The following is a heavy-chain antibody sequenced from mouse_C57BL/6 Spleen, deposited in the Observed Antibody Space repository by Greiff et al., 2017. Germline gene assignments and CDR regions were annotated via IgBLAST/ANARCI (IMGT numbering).Heavy chain of an antibody. Sequence: QVQLQQSGAELVRPGASVKLSCKASGYTFTDYYINWVKQRPGQGLEWIARIYPGSGNTYYNEKFKGKATLTAEKSSSTAYMQLSSLTSDDSAVYFCARCGYYCGSIFYYFDDWGQGTTLTVSA. D-gene: IGHD1-1*01. V-gene: IGHV1-76*01. CDR1: GYTFTDYY. CDR2: IYPGSGNT. CDR3: ARCGYYCGSIFYYFDD. J-gene: IGHJ2*01.